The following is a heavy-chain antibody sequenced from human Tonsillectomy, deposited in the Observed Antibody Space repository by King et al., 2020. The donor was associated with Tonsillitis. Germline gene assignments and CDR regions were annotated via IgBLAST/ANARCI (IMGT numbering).Heavy chain of an antibody. CDR2: IDPSDSYT. D-gene: IGHD6-13*01. J-gene: IGHJ4*02. CDR1: GCSFTTYW. Sequence: VQLVESGAEVKKPGESLRISCKGSGCSFTTYWITWVRQMPGKGLEWMGTIDPSDSYTNYSPSFQGHVTISADKSINTAYLQWSSPKASDTAMYYCARTAGMAAAGTFLDYWGQGTLVTVSS. V-gene: IGHV5-10-1*03. CDR3: ARTAGMAAAGTFLDY.